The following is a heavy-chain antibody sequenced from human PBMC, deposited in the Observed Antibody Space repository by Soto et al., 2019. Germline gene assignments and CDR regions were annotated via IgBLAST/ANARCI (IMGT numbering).Heavy chain of an antibody. V-gene: IGHV3-30-3*01. CDR1: GFTFSSYA. CDR3: ARDHVVVAATFRASYYGMDV. J-gene: IGHJ6*02. CDR2: MSYDGSNK. Sequence: QVQLVESGGGVVQSGRSLRLSCAASGFTFSSYAMHWVRQAPGKGLEWVAVMSYDGSNKYYADSVKGRFTISRDNSKNTLYLQMNSLRAEDTAVYYCARDHVVVAATFRASYYGMDVWGQGTTVTVSS. D-gene: IGHD2-15*01.